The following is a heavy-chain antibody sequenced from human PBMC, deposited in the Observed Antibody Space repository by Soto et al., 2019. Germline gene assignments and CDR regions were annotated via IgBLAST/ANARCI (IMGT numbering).Heavy chain of an antibody. J-gene: IGHJ4*02. D-gene: IGHD3-16*02. CDR2: INHRGSI. Sequence: PSETLSLTCVVSGGSLSDYFWSWIRQPPGMALEWIGEINHRGSINYNPSLKSRVTISVDTSKNQFSLKLSSATAADTAVYYCARDNGYYDYVWGSYRPMYYFDYWGQGTLVTVSS. V-gene: IGHV4-34*01. CDR1: GGSLSDYF. CDR3: ARDNGYYDYVWGSYRPMYYFDY.